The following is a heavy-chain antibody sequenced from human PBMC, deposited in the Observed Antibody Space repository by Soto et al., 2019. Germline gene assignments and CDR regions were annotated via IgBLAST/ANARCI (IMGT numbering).Heavy chain of an antibody. CDR2: TPFNENRK. D-gene: IGHD1-26*01. CDR3: AKEERSAYYRTADY. Sequence: PGLSLRRSCAASGFSLSSVRMHWVRQAPGKGLEWVGVTPFNENRKYYGDSVMGRFTISRDNSRNTVYLEMNTLRAADTAVYYCAKEERSAYYRTADYWGQGTPVTASS. CDR1: GFSLSSVR. J-gene: IGHJ4*02. V-gene: IGHV3-30*18.